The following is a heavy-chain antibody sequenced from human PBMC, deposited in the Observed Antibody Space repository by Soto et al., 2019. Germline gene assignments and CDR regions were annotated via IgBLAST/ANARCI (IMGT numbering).Heavy chain of an antibody. V-gene: IGHV1-69*02. Sequence: QVQLVQSGAEVKKPGSSVKVSCKASGGTFSSYTISWVRQATGPGLEWMGRIIPILGIANYAQKFQGRVTITADKSTSTAYMELSSLRSEDTAVYYCASSLCSGGSCYLFDYWGQGTLVTVSS. CDR3: ASSLCSGGSCYLFDY. CDR1: GGTFSSYT. CDR2: IIPILGIA. J-gene: IGHJ4*02. D-gene: IGHD2-15*01.